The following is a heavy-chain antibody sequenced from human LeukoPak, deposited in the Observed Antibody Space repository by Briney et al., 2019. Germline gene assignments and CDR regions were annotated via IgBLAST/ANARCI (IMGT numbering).Heavy chain of an antibody. CDR1: GGSISNYY. CDR3: ARGSGTSTHDAFDI. CDR2: IYYSGST. J-gene: IGHJ3*02. Sequence: SETLSLTCTVSGGSISNYYWSWIRQPPGKGLEWIGYIYYSGSTNYNPSLKSRVTMSIDTSKNQFSLNLSSVTAADTAVYYCARGSGTSTHDAFDIWGHGTMVTVSS. D-gene: IGHD2-2*01. V-gene: IGHV4-59*12.